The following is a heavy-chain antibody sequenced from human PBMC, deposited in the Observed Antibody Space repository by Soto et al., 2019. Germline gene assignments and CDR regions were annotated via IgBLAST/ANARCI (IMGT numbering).Heavy chain of an antibody. Sequence: QVQLQESGPGLVKPSQTLSLTCTVSGGSISSGDYYWSWIRQPPGKGLEWIGYIYYSGSTYYNPSRKSRVTISVDTSKNQFSLKLSSVTAADTAVYYCASGDSFIAAAGTRWGQGTMVTVSS. J-gene: IGHJ3*01. CDR1: GGSISSGDYY. V-gene: IGHV4-30-4*01. CDR2: IYYSGST. CDR3: ASGDSFIAAAGTR. D-gene: IGHD6-13*01.